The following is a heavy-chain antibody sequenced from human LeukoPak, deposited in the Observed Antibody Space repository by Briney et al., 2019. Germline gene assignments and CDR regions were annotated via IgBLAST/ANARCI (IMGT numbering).Heavy chain of an antibody. CDR2: IKRKAEGGTT. V-gene: IGHV3-15*01. J-gene: IGHJ5*02. CDR1: GFTFSNIW. D-gene: IGHD1-1*01. CDR3: TTATSTTASWS. Sequence: GGSLRLSCAASGFTFSNIWMTWVRQAPGKGLEWVGRIKRKAEGGTTDYAAPVRGRFTISRDDSKTTLYLQMNSLKAENTAVYYCTTATSTTASWSWGQGTLVTVSS.